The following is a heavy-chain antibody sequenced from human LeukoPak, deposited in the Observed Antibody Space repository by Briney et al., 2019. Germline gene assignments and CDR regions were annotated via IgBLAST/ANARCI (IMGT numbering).Heavy chain of an antibody. CDR3: ARAGSYYYYYMDV. Sequence: SQTLSLTCTVSGGSISSGSYYWSWIRQPAGKGLEWIGRIYTSGSTNYNSSLKSRVTISVDTSQNQFSLMLSSMTVADTAVYYCARAGSYYYYYMDVWGKGTTVTVSS. V-gene: IGHV4-61*02. CDR1: GGSISSGSYY. CDR2: IYTSGST. J-gene: IGHJ6*03. D-gene: IGHD3-10*01.